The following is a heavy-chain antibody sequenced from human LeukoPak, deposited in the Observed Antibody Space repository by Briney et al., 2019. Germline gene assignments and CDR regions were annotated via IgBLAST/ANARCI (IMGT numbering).Heavy chain of an antibody. Sequence: GGSLRLSCAASGFTFSSYAMHWVRQAPGKGLEWVAVISYDGSNKYYADSVKGRFTISRDNSKNTLYLQMNSLRAEDTAVYYCARVGVDTAMVGAAFDIWGQGTMVTVSS. CDR1: GFTFSSYA. V-gene: IGHV3-30-3*01. D-gene: IGHD5-18*01. CDR3: ARVGVDTAMVGAAFDI. J-gene: IGHJ3*02. CDR2: ISYDGSNK.